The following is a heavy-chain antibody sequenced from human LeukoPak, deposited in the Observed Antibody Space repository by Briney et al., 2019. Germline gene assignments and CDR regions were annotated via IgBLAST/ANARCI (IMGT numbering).Heavy chain of an antibody. V-gene: IGHV4-61*02. Sequence: PSRTLYLTCTVSGGSFSSGSYYWSWIRQPAGKGLEWIGRIYTSGSTNYNPSLKSRVTISVDTSKNQFSLKLSSVTAADTAVYYCARGGGDWGFHQSDYWGQGTLVTVSS. CDR3: ARGGGDWGFHQSDY. CDR2: IYTSGST. CDR1: GGSFSSGSYY. J-gene: IGHJ4*02. D-gene: IGHD2-21*01.